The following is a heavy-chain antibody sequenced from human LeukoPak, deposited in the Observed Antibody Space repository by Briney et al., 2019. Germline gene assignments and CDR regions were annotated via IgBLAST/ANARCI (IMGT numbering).Heavy chain of an antibody. D-gene: IGHD6-19*01. J-gene: IGHJ4*02. CDR1: GFTFSSYG. V-gene: IGHV3-23*01. CDR2: ISGSGGST. Sequence: GGTLRLSCAASGFTFSSYGMSWVRQAPGKGLEWVSAISGSGGSTYYADSVKGRFTISRDNSKNTLYLQMNSLRAEDTALYYCAKDSKGYSSGWDLDYWGQGTLVTVSS. CDR3: AKDSKGYSSGWDLDY.